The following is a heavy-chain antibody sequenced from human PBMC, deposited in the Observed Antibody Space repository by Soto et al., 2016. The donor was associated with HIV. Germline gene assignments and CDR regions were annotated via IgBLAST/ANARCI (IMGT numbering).Heavy chain of an antibody. J-gene: IGHJ3*02. CDR2: ISGSGGST. V-gene: IGHV3-23*01. CDR1: GFTFSSYA. CDR3: AKDFAGYSSGWYGAFDI. D-gene: IGHD6-19*01. Sequence: EVQLLESGGGLVQPGGSLRLSCAASGFTFSSYAMSWVRQAPGKGLEWVSAISGSGGSTYYADSVKGRFTISRDNSKNTLYLQMNSLRAEDTAVYYCAKDFAGYSSGWYGAFDIWGQGTMVTVSS.